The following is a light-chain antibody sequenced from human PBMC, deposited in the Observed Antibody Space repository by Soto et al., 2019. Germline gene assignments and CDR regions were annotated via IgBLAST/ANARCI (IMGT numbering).Light chain of an antibody. J-gene: IGLJ3*02. CDR3: TSYVGNDIWV. CDR2: EVT. CDR1: SSDVGAYKY. Sequence: QSALTQPPSASGSPGQSVTISCTGTSSDVGAYKYVSWYQQYPGKAPKLMIYEVTKRPSGVPDRFSGSKSGNTASLTVSGLQAAAEADYYCTSYVGNDIWVFGGGTKLTVL. V-gene: IGLV2-8*01.